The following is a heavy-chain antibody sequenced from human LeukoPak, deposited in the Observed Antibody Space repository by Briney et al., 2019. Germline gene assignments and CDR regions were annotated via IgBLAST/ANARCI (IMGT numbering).Heavy chain of an antibody. V-gene: IGHV1-8*03. CDR3: AREGTPYSSSPGCFDY. J-gene: IGHJ4*02. Sequence: ASVKVSCKASGYTFTSYDINWVRQATGQGLEWMGWMNPNSGNTGYAQKFQGRVTITRNTSISTAYMKLSSLRSEDTAVYYCAREGTPYSSSPGCFDYWGQGTLVTVSS. CDR2: MNPNSGNT. D-gene: IGHD6-6*01. CDR1: GYTFTSYD.